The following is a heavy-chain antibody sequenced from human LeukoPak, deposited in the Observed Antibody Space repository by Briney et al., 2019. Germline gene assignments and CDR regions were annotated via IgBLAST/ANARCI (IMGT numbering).Heavy chain of an antibody. D-gene: IGHD6-13*01. V-gene: IGHV1-8*01. CDR2: MNPNSGNT. CDR3: ARDSGIAAAGMFDY. J-gene: IGHJ4*02. CDR1: GYTFTSYD. Sequence: GASVKVSCKASGYTFTSYDINWVRQATGQGLEWMGWMNPNSGNTGYAQKFQGRVTMTRDTSISTAYMELSRLRSDDTAVYYCARDSGIAAAGMFDYWGQGTLVTVSS.